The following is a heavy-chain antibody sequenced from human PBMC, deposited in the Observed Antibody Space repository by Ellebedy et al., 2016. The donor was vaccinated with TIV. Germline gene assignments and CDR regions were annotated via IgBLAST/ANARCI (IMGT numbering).Heavy chain of an antibody. CDR1: GGSFSGYY. CDR3: AREAGATNY. Sequence: SETLSLXXAVYGGSFSGYYWSWIRQSPGKGLEWIGEVNHSGSTNYNPSLKSRLTISVDTSKNQFSLKLSSVTAADTAVYYCAREAGATNYWGQGTLVTVSS. J-gene: IGHJ4*02. V-gene: IGHV4-34*01. D-gene: IGHD1-26*01. CDR2: VNHSGST.